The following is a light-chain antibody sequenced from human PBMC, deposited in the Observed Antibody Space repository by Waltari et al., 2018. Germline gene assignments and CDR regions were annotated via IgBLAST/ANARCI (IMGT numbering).Light chain of an antibody. CDR2: GAS. CDR3: QQYGSSPRT. V-gene: IGKV3-20*01. Sequence: EIVLTPSPGTLSLSPGERATLSCRASQSVSSSYLAGDQQKPSQAPRLLIYGASSRATGIPDRFSGSGSGTDFTLTISRLEPEDFAVYYCQQYGSSPRTFGQGTKVEIK. CDR1: QSVSSSY. J-gene: IGKJ1*01.